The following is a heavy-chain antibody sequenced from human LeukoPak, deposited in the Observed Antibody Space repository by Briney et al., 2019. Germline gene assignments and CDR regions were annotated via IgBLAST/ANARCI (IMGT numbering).Heavy chain of an antibody. D-gene: IGHD6-13*01. J-gene: IGHJ5*02. CDR1: DGSFSGYY. CDR2: INHSGST. CDR3: ARLPIAAAGTSWFDP. V-gene: IGHV4-34*01. Sequence: SETLSLTCAVYDGSFSGYYWSWIRQPPGKGLEWIGEINHSGSTNYNPSLKSRVTISVDTSKNQFSLKLSSVTAADTAVYYCARLPIAAAGTSWFDPWGQGTLVTVSS.